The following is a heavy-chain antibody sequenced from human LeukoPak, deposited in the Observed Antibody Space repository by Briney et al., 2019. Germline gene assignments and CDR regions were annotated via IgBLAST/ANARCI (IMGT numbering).Heavy chain of an antibody. CDR3: ASGLRTYYYYGMDV. CDR1: GGSINNYY. CDR2: IYHSGST. J-gene: IGHJ6*02. Sequence: SETLSLTCTVSGGSINNYYWSWIRQPPGKGLEWIGYIYHSGSTNYNPSLKSRVTMSVDTSTNQFSLKLSSVTAADTAVYYCASGLRTYYYYGMDVWGQGTTVTVSS. V-gene: IGHV4-59*01.